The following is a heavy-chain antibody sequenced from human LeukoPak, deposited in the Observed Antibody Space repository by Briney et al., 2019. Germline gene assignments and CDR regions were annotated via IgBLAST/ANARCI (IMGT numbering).Heavy chain of an antibody. CDR3: ARQKGVGAWTFDS. J-gene: IGHJ4*02. CDR2: IFYTGIT. V-gene: IGHV4-39*01. Sequence: PSETLSLTCTVSGGSISSYYWGWIRQPPGKGLEWIGSIFYTGITYYNPSLNSRVTISVDRSKNHFSLELSSVTAADTAVYYCARQKGVGAWTFDSWGQGTLVTVSS. D-gene: IGHD1-26*01. CDR1: GGSISSYY.